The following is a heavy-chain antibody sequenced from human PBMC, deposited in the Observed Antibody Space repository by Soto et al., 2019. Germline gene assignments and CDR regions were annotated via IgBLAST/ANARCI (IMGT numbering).Heavy chain of an antibody. Sequence: QITLKESGPTLVKPTQTLTLTCTFSGLSLSTTGVGVGWIRQPPGKALEWLALIYWDADKRYSPSLKSRLTITKDNAKNQGVLTMTNMDTVDTATYYCGQSPCGGDCLQSYTSHSYYGLDVWGQGTTVTVSS. D-gene: IGHD2-21*02. CDR1: GLSLSTTGVG. CDR3: GQSPCGGDCLQSYTSHSYYGLDV. V-gene: IGHV2-5*02. CDR2: IYWDADK. J-gene: IGHJ6*02.